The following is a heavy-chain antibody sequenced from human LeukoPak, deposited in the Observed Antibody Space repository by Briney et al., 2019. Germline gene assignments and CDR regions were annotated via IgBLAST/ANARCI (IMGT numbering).Heavy chain of an antibody. CDR2: VNGNGDTT. D-gene: IGHD5-24*01. J-gene: IGHJ4*02. V-gene: IGHV3-64*04. CDR1: GFIFTTYT. CDR3: ARDLRRWLQYLFDY. Sequence: GGSLRLSCSASGFIFTTYTMYWVRQAPGKGLEFVSVVNGNGDTTYYTDSVKGRFTISRDNSKNTLYLQMNSLRAEDTAVYYCARDLRRWLQYLFDYWGQGTLVTVSS.